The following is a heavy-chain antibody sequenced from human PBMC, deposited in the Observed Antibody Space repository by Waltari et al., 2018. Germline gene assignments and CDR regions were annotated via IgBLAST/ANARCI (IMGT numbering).Heavy chain of an antibody. Sequence: QVQLVESGGGVVQPGRSLRLSCAASGFSFTTYGMHWVRQAPGKGLEGVAFISYEGTKKYYADSVKGRFTISRDNSKNTLFLQMDSLRVEDTAVYFCAGSGFNLVYWGQGSLVTVSS. V-gene: IGHV3-30*03. D-gene: IGHD6-19*01. J-gene: IGHJ4*02. CDR1: GFSFTTYG. CDR3: AGSGFNLVY. CDR2: ISYEGTKK.